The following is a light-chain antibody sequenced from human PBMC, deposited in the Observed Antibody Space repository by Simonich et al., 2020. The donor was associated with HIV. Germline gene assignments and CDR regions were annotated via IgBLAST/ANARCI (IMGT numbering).Light chain of an antibody. Sequence: DIVMTQSPDSLAVSLGERATINCKSSQSVLYSSNNKNYLAWYQQKPGQPPNLLIYWASTREAGVPDRFSGSGSETDFTLTISSLQVEDVAFYYCQQYYSTPPTFGQGTKVEIK. J-gene: IGKJ1*01. CDR2: WAS. CDR1: QSVLYSSNNKNY. CDR3: QQYYSTPPT. V-gene: IGKV4-1*01.